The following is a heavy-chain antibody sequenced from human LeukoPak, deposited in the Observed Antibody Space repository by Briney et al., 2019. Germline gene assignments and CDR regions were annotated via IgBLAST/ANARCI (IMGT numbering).Heavy chain of an antibody. J-gene: IGHJ5*02. CDR3: ARGNYYDSSGYNWFDP. CDR1: GYTFTSYD. V-gene: IGHV1-8*01. D-gene: IGHD3-22*01. CDR2: MNPNSGNT. Sequence: ASVKVSCKASGYTFTSYDINWVRQATGQGLEWMGWMNPNSGNTGYAQKFQGRVTMTRNTSISTAYMELSSLRSEDTAVYYCARGNYYDSSGYNWFDPWGQGTLVTASS.